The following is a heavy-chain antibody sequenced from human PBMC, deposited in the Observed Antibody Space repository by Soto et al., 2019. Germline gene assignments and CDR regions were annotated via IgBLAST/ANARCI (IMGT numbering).Heavy chain of an antibody. CDR1: GFTFSSYA. J-gene: IGHJ4*02. D-gene: IGHD6-13*01. CDR2: ISYDGSNK. V-gene: IGHV3-30-3*01. Sequence: GGSLRLSCAASGFTFSSYAMHWVRQAPGKGLEWVAVISYDGSNKYYADSVKGRFTISRDNSKNTLYLQMNSLRAEDTAVYYCARASPSRRSSSWYIDYWGQGTLVTVSS. CDR3: ARASPSRRSSSWYIDY.